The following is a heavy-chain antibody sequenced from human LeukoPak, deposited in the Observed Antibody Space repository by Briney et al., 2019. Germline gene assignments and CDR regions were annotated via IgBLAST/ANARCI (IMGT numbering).Heavy chain of an antibody. CDR3: ARRTYYYGSGSYYSPVYYYYYMDV. CDR2: INHSGST. CDR1: GESFSGYY. V-gene: IGHV4-34*01. Sequence: SETLSLTCVVYGESFSGYYWSWLRQPPGKGLEWIGEINHSGSTNYKPSLKSRVTISLDPSKHQFSLMLTSVTAADTAVYYCARRTYYYGSGSYYSPVYYYYYMDVWGKGTTVTVSS. J-gene: IGHJ6*03. D-gene: IGHD3-10*01.